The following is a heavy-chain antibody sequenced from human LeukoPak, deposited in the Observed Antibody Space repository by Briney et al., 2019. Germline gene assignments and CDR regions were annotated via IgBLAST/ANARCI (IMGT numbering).Heavy chain of an antibody. J-gene: IGHJ4*02. CDR2: MNPNTGRT. CDR3: ARLSQTPDYYSNGGYYYLGY. V-gene: IGHV1-8*01. Sequence: ASVKVSCKASRYTFTSYDINWVREAAGQGLEWMGWMNPNTGRTGFAQKFQGRLTMTGDTSISTAYMELSSLRSEDTAVYYCARLSQTPDYYSNGGYYYLGYWGQGTPVTVSS. CDR1: RYTFTSYD. D-gene: IGHD3-22*01.